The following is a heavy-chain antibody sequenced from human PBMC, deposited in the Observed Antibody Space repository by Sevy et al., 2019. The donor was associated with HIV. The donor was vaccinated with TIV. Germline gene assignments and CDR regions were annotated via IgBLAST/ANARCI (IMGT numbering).Heavy chain of an antibody. CDR2: IYHCGST. J-gene: IGHJ4*02. CDR1: GGSISSGNW. D-gene: IGHD5-18*01. V-gene: IGHV4-4*02. Sequence: SETLSLTCAVSGGSISSGNWWSWVRQSPGKGLEWIGEIYHCGSTNYNPSLKSRVTISVEKSKKQFSLKLSSVTAADTARYYYASGDMVTRLLDYWGQGTLVTVSS. CDR3: ASGDMVTRLLDY.